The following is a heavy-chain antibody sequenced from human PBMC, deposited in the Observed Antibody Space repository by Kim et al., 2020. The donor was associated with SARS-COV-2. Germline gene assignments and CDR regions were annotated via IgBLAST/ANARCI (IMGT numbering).Heavy chain of an antibody. CDR2: IYHSGST. J-gene: IGHJ6*01. Sequence: SETLSLTCAVSGGSISSSNWWSWLRQPPGKGLEWIGEIYHSGSTNYNPSLKSRVTMSVDKSKNQFSLKLSSVTAADTAVYYCARVLQQWLSSHYYYGMDVWGQGTSVTVSS. D-gene: IGHD6-19*01. V-gene: IGHV4-4*02. CDR3: ARVLQQWLSSHYYYGMDV. CDR1: GGSISSSNW.